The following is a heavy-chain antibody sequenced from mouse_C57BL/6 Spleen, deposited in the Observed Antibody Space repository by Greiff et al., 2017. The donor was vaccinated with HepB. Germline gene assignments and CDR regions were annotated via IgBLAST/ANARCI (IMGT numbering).Heavy chain of an antibody. CDR3: ARSPYYYGSSYRGYFDV. J-gene: IGHJ1*03. Sequence: QVQLQQPGAELVRPGSSVKLSCKASGYTFTSYWMDWVKQRPGQGLEWIGNIYPSDSETHYNQKFKDKATLTVDKSSSTAYMQPSSLTSEDSAVYYCARSPYYYGSSYRGYFDVWGTGTTVTVSS. V-gene: IGHV1-61*01. CDR2: IYPSDSET. CDR1: GYTFTSYW. D-gene: IGHD1-1*01.